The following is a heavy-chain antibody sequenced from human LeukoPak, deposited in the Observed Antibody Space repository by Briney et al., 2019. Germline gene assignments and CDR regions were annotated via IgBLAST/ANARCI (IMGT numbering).Heavy chain of an antibody. V-gene: IGHV3-23*01. CDR1: GFPFSSYV. D-gene: IGHD4-17*01. CDR3: MKYKTTVTTRAAFDP. Sequence: GGSLKLSCAASGFPFSSYVMSWVRQAPGKGLDWVSIINSDGTTYYADSVKGRFTISRDNSKNTLYLQINSLRAEDTAIYYCMKYKTTVTTRAAFDPWGQGTLVTVSS. CDR2: INSDGTT. J-gene: IGHJ5*02.